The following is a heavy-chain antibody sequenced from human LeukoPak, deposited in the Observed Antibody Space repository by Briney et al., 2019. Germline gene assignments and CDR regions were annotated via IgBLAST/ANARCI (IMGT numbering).Heavy chain of an antibody. CDR3: ARDSTAWYYYGSGSPWD. J-gene: IGHJ3*01. CDR1: GFTFNSYS. V-gene: IGHV3-30-3*01. D-gene: IGHD3-10*01. Sequence: PGGSLRLSCAASGFTFNSYSMHWVRQAPGKGLEWVTAISDDETYKFYADSVKGRFTISRDNSKNTLYLQMNSLRAEDTAVYYCARDSTAWYYYGSGSPWDWGQGTMVTVSS. CDR2: ISDDETYK.